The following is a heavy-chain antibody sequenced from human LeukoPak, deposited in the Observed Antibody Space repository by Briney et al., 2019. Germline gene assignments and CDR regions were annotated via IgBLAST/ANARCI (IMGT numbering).Heavy chain of an antibody. CDR2: IYYSGST. V-gene: IGHV4-59*12. D-gene: IGHD3-22*01. Sequence: PSETLSLTCTVSGGSISSYYWSWIRQPPGKGLEWIGYIYYSGSTNYNPSLKSRVTISVDTSKNQFSLKLSSVTAADTAVYYCARDLLTYYYDSSGSLPDWGQGTLVTVSS. CDR3: ARDLLTYYYDSSGSLPD. J-gene: IGHJ4*02. CDR1: GGSISSYY.